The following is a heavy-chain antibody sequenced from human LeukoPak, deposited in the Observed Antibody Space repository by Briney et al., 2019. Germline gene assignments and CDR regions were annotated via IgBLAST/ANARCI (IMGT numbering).Heavy chain of an antibody. CDR2: IKQDGSEK. D-gene: IGHD4-17*01. J-gene: IGHJ3*02. CDR3: ARDRGYGDYESAFDI. Sequence: GGSLRLSCAASGFTFSSYWMSWVRQAPGKGLEWEANIKQDGSEKCYVDSVKGRFTISRDNTKNSLYLQMNSLRAEDTAVYYCARDRGYGDYESAFDIWGQGSMVTVSS. V-gene: IGHV3-7*01. CDR1: GFTFSSYW.